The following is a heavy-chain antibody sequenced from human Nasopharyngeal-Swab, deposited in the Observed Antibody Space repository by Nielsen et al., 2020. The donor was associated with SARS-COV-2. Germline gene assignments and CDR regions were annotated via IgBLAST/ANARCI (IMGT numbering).Heavy chain of an antibody. J-gene: IGHJ5*02. CDR3: ATDPGPRVRLGQNWFDP. Sequence: ASVKVSCRASGYTLTELSMHWVRQAPGKGLEWMGGFDPDDGETIYAQKFQGRVTMTEDTSTDTAYMELSSLRSEDTAVYYCATDPGPRVRLGQNWFDPWGQGTLVTVSS. CDR1: GYTLTELS. CDR2: FDPDDGET. V-gene: IGHV1-24*01. D-gene: IGHD1-26*01.